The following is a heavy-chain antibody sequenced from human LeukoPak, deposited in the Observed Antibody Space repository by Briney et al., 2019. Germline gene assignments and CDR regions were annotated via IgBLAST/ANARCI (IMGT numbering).Heavy chain of an antibody. J-gene: IGHJ5*01. D-gene: IGHD6-13*01. CDR3: ARDGELKQQLVYFDC. Sequence: PGRSLRLSCAASGFTFSSYAMHWVRQAPGKGLEWVAVISYDGSNKYYADSVKGRFTISRDNSKNTLYLQMNSLRAEDTAVYYCARDGELKQQLVYFDCWGQGAIVTVSS. CDR1: GFTFSSYA. V-gene: IGHV3-30*04. CDR2: ISYDGSNK.